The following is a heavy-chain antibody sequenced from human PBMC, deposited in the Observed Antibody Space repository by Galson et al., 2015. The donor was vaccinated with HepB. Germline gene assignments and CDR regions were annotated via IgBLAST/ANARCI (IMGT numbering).Heavy chain of an antibody. D-gene: IGHD6-6*01. J-gene: IGHJ4*02. V-gene: IGHV1-46*04. Sequence: SVKVSCKASGYPFTSDSMHWVRQAPGHQLEWMGRISPSDGSTIYAQTLQGRVTMTRDTSTSTVYVELSSLTSEETAVYYCLRDDGDSRSASDWGQGSLVTVSS. CDR1: GYPFTSDS. CDR2: ISPSDGST. CDR3: LRDDGDSRSASD.